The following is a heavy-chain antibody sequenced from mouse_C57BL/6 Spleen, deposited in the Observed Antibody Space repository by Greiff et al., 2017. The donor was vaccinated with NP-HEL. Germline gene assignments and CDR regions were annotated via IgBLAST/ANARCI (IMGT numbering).Heavy chain of an antibody. D-gene: IGHD6-1*01. V-gene: IGHV1-82*01. CDR1: GYAFSSSW. CDR3: ARYHAKERHAMDY. J-gene: IGHJ4*01. Sequence: QVQLQQSGPELVKPGASVKISCKASGYAFSSSWMNWVKQRPGKGLEWIGRIYPGDGDTNYNGKFKGKATLTADKSSSTAYMQLSSLTSEDSAVYFCARYHAKERHAMDYWGQGTSVTVSS. CDR2: IYPGDGDT.